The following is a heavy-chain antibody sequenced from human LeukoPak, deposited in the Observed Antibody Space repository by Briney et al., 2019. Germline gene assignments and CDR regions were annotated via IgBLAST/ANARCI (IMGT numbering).Heavy chain of an antibody. CDR2: ISSSSSYI. Sequence: GGSLRLSCAASGFTFSSYSMNWVRQAPGKGLEWVSSISSSSSYIYYADSVKGRFTISRDNAKNSLYLQMNCLRAEDTAVYYCARDKGYDYGDYSDAFDIWGQGTMVTVSS. CDR3: ARDKGYDYGDYSDAFDI. V-gene: IGHV3-21*01. D-gene: IGHD4-17*01. J-gene: IGHJ3*02. CDR1: GFTFSSYS.